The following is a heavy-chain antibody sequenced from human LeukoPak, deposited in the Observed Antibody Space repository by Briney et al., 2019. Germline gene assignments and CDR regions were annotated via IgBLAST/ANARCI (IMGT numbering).Heavy chain of an antibody. D-gene: IGHD2-15*01. Sequence: GGSLRLSCAASGFIFSTYGIHWVRQAPGKGLEWVAIIWHDGSKSYYIESVKGRLTVSRDNSRNTAYLQMDSLRAEDTAVYYCARALGYRSSGNCYSTGTHDVFDIWGQGTMVIVSS. CDR3: ARALGYRSSGNCYSTGTHDVFDI. V-gene: IGHV3-33*01. CDR1: GFIFSTYG. J-gene: IGHJ3*02. CDR2: IWHDGSKS.